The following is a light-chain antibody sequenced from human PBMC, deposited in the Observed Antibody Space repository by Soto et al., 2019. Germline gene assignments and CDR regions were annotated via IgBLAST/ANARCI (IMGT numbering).Light chain of an antibody. CDR3: SSYAGSNNVV. V-gene: IGLV2-8*01. J-gene: IGLJ2*01. CDR1: SSDVGGYNY. CDR2: EVS. Sequence: QSALTQPPSASGSPGQSVTISCTGTSSDVGGYNYVSWYQQHPGKAPKLMIYEVSKRPSGVPDRFSGLKSGNTASLTVSGRQSEDEADYYCSSYAGSNNVVFGGGTKLTV.